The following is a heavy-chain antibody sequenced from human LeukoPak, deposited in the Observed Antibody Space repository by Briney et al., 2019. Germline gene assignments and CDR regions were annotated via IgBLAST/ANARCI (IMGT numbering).Heavy chain of an antibody. CDR3: ARDGRPITMIVVLISYYFDY. CDR1: GFTFGDYA. D-gene: IGHD3-22*01. V-gene: IGHV3-49*03. Sequence: GGSLRLFCTASGFTFGDYAMSWIRQAPGKGLEWVGFIRSKAYGETADYAASVKGRFTISRDNSKNTLYLQMNSLRAEDTAVYYCARDGRPITMIVVLISYYFDYWGQGTLVTVSS. CDR2: IRSKAYGETA. J-gene: IGHJ4*02.